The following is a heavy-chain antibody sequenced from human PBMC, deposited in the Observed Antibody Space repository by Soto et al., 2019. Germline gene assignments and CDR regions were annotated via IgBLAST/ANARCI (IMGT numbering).Heavy chain of an antibody. CDR1: GFTFDDYA. V-gene: IGHV3-9*01. D-gene: IGHD1-7*01. CDR3: AKDRGRTTYYYYGMDV. J-gene: IGHJ6*02. CDR2: ISWNSGSI. Sequence: GGSLRLSCAASGFTFDDYAMHWVRQAPGKGLEWVSGISWNSGSIGYADSVKGRFTISRDNAKNSLYLQMNSLRAEDTALYYFAKDRGRTTYYYYGMDVWGQGTTVTVSS.